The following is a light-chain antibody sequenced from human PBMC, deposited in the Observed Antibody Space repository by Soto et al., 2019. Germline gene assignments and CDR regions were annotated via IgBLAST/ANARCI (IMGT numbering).Light chain of an antibody. CDR3: MQATQIVPWT. CDR1: QSLLHSDGYSY. J-gene: IGKJ1*01. Sequence: DIVMTQSPLSLPVTPGEPASISCRSSQSLLHSDGYSYLDWYLQKPGQSPQLLSYLGSIRASGVPDRFSGSGSGTDFTLKISRVEAEDVGVYYCMQATQIVPWTVGQGTRVEIK. CDR2: LGS. V-gene: IGKV2-28*01.